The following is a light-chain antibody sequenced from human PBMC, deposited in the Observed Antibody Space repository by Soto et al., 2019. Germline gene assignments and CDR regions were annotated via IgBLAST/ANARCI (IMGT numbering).Light chain of an antibody. CDR1: NIGSKS. V-gene: IGLV3-21*02. CDR3: QVWDSSSDRPNYV. CDR2: DDS. Sequence: SYELTQPPSVSVAPGQTARITCWGNNIGSKSVHWYQQKPGQAPLLVVYDDSDRPSGIPERFSGSNSGNTATLTISRVEAGDEADYYCQVWDSSSDRPNYVFGTGTKVTVL. J-gene: IGLJ1*01.